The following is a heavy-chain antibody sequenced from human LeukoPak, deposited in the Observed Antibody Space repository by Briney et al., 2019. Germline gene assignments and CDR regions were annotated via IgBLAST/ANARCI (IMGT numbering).Heavy chain of an antibody. V-gene: IGHV3-23*01. D-gene: IGHD3-3*01. J-gene: IGHJ4*02. CDR3: AESDDFWSGYYDY. Sequence: PGGSLRPSCAASGFTFSSYAMSWVRQAPGKGLEWVSAISGSGGSTYYADSVKGRFTISRDNSKNTLYLQMNSLRAEDTAVYYCAESDDFWSGYYDYWGQGTLVTVSS. CDR2: ISGSGGST. CDR1: GFTFSSYA.